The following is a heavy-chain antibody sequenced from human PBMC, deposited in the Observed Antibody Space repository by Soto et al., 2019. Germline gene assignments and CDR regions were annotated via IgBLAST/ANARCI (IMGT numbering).Heavy chain of an antibody. Sequence: GGSLRLSCAASGFTFSSYAMSWVRQGPGKGLEWVSAISGSGDSTYYADSVKGRFTISRDNSKNTLHLQMNSLRAEDTSVYYCAKDFTPAFDYWGQGTVVTVSS. CDR2: ISGSGDST. CDR1: GFTFSSYA. CDR3: AKDFTPAFDY. J-gene: IGHJ4*02. V-gene: IGHV3-23*01.